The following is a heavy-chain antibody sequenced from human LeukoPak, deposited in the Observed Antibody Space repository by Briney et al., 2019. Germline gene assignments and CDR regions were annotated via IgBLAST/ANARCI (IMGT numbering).Heavy chain of an antibody. CDR3: ARRQAYDYYYYGMHV. D-gene: IGHD3-16*01. J-gene: IGHJ6*02. V-gene: IGHV4-30-4*01. Sequence: SETLSLTCTVSGASISSGDYYWSWIRPPPGKGLEWIGYIYYSGSTYYNPSLRSRLTMSVDTSKNQFSLNLSSVTAADTAVYYCARRQAYDYYYYGMHVWGQGTTVTVSS. CDR2: IYYSGST. CDR1: GASISSGDYY.